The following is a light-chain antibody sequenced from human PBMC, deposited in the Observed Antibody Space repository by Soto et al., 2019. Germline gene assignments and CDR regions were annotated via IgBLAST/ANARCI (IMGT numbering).Light chain of an antibody. J-gene: IGKJ2*01. CDR1: QSVSSSY. CDR2: GAS. V-gene: IGKV3-20*01. CDR3: QQYPGYT. Sequence: ELVLTQSPGTLSLSPGERATLSCRASQSVSSSYLAWYQQKPGQAPRLLIYGASGRATGIPDSFSGSGSGTDFTLTISLLEPEDFAVYYCQQYPGYTFGQRNKLDIK.